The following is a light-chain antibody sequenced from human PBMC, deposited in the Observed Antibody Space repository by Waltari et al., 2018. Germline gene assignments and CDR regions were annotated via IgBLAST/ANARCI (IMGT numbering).Light chain of an antibody. Sequence: YVLIQPASVSVAPGQTVSLTCGGARLGDKRISWYYQKPGQAPVLVVYDDTDRPSGIPERFSGSNSGHTATLTITTVGAEDEADYYCQVWDATSDHYVFGPGTKVTVL. J-gene: IGLJ1*01. CDR1: RLGDKR. CDR3: QVWDATSDHYV. CDR2: DDT. V-gene: IGLV3-21*02.